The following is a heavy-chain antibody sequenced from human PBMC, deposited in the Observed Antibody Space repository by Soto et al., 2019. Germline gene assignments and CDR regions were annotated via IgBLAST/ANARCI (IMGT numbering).Heavy chain of an antibody. D-gene: IGHD6-25*01. CDR2: ISGSGSST. Sequence: GGSLRLSCAASGFTFSSYAMSWVRQAPGKGLEWVSAISGSGSSTFHADSVKGRFTISRDNSQNTLYLQMKSLRAEDTAVYYCAKRLNTYYFDYWRPGTLVTVSS. V-gene: IGHV3-23*01. CDR3: AKRLNTYYFDY. CDR1: GFTFSSYA. J-gene: IGHJ4*02.